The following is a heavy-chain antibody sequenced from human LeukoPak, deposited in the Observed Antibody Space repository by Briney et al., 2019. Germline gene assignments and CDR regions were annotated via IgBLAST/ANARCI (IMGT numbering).Heavy chain of an antibody. D-gene: IGHD3-10*01. J-gene: IGHJ4*02. CDR2: IKEDGSEK. Sequence: PGGSLGLSCAASGFAPRTSWMSWVRQAPGKGLEWVANIKEDGSEKNYVDSVKGRFTISRDNAENSLYLQMNSLRAEDTAVYYCAKDGGGPLDWGQGTLVTVSS. CDR1: GFAPRTSW. V-gene: IGHV3-7*01. CDR3: AKDGGGPLD.